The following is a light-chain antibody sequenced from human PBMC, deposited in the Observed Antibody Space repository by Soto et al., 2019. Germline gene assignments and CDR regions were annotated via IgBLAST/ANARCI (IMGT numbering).Light chain of an antibody. CDR3: QQYNTYPLT. CDR2: KSS. V-gene: IGKV1-5*03. J-gene: IGKJ4*01. Sequence: DIQMTQSPSALSASVGDRVTITCRASQSISTWLAWYQQKPGKAPKLLIYKSSSLEGGVPSRFSGSGSGTEFNITISSLQPDDFATYYCQQYNTYPLTVGGGTTVYTK. CDR1: QSISTW.